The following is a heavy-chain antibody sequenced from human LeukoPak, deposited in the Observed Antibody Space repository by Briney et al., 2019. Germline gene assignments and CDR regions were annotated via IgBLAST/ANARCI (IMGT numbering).Heavy chain of an antibody. Sequence: GGSLRLSCAASGFTFSTFLMNWVRQAPGKGLEWVSSISPDGGTTYYADSVQGRFTTSRDNSKNTLDLQMNSLRAEDTAVYYCVKDSRNFASWGQGTLVTVSS. CDR3: VKDSRNFAS. D-gene: IGHD6-13*01. CDR2: ISPDGGTT. V-gene: IGHV3-23*01. CDR1: GFTFSTFL. J-gene: IGHJ4*02.